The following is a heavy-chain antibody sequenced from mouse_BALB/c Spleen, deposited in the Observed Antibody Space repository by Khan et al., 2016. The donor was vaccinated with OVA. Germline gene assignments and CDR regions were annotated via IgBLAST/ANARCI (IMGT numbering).Heavy chain of an antibody. J-gene: IGHJ3*01. Sequence: VQLQQSGPELVEPGASVKMSCKASGYTFTNYVIHWVKQKPGQGLEWIGYINPDNAGTRYNEKFKGKATLTSDISSTSAYMELLSLTSEDSAVYYCAREASSWDFSFPYWGQGTLVTFSA. D-gene: IGHD4-1*01. CDR2: INPDNAGT. CDR3: AREASSWDFSFPY. CDR1: GYTFTNYV. V-gene: IGHV1S136*01.